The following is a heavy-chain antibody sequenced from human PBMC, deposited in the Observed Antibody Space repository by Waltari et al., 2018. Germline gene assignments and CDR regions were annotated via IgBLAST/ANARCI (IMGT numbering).Heavy chain of an antibody. D-gene: IGHD1-26*01. Sequence: QVQLQESGPGLVKPSETLSLPCTVSGGSLTPYYWSWIRQSHGKGLEWIGYIYHTGSTLYNPSFKSRVTILVDTSKDQFSLKLTSVTAADTAVFFCARTALLGAPNYYAMDVWGQGITITVSS. CDR2: IYHTGST. V-gene: IGHV4-59*08. J-gene: IGHJ6*02. CDR3: ARTALLGAPNYYAMDV. CDR1: GGSLTPYY.